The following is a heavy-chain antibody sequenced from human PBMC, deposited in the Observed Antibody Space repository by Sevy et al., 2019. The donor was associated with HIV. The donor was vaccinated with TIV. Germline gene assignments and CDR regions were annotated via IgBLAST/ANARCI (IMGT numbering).Heavy chain of an antibody. CDR1: GYTITTYY. CDR3: AREKWFKFFVY. Sequence: ASVKVSCKASGYTITTYYMHWVRQAPGQGLEWMGIINPSGGDTDYAQKFQGRVTLTRDTSTSTVYMELSSLKSEDTAVYYCAREKWFKFFVYWGQGTLVTDSS. J-gene: IGHJ4*02. CDR2: INPSGGDT. V-gene: IGHV1-46*01. D-gene: IGHD3-10*01.